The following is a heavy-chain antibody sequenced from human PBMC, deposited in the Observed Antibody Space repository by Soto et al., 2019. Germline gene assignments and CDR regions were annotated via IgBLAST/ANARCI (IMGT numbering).Heavy chain of an antibody. CDR1: GFTFSSYG. D-gene: IGHD3-22*01. Sequence: QVQLVESGGGVVQPGRSLRLSCAASGFTFSSYGMHWVRQAPGKGLEWVAVIWYDGSNKYYADSVKGRFTISRDNSKNTQYLQMNGLRAEDTAVYYCARETYYYDSSGYSGIDYWGQGTLVTVAS. CDR3: ARETYYYDSSGYSGIDY. J-gene: IGHJ4*02. CDR2: IWYDGSNK. V-gene: IGHV3-33*01.